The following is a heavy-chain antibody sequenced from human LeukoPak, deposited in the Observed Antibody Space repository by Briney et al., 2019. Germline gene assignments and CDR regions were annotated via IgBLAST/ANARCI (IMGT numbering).Heavy chain of an antibody. Sequence: PGGSLRLSCAASGFPFSVSWMHWFRQVPGKGLMWVSRITTDETTTYADSVRGRFSISRDNAKNTVYLQMNSLRVEDTAVYYCAEDWFATTDYWGQGILVTVSS. CDR2: ITTDETT. D-gene: IGHD3-3*01. CDR3: AEDWFATTDY. CDR1: GFPFSVSW. J-gene: IGHJ4*02. V-gene: IGHV3-74*01.